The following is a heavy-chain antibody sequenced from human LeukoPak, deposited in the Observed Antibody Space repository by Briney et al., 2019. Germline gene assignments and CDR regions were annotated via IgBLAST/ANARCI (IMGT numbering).Heavy chain of an antibody. V-gene: IGHV3-33*06. CDR1: GFTFSSYG. Sequence: GRSLRLSCAASGFTFSSYGMHWVRQAPGKGLEWVAVIWYDGSNKYYADSVKGRFTISRDNSKNTLYLQMSSLRAEDTAVYYCAKDSGGSTVTYFDYWGQGTLVTVSS. D-gene: IGHD4-17*01. J-gene: IGHJ4*02. CDR3: AKDSGGSTVTYFDY. CDR2: IWYDGSNK.